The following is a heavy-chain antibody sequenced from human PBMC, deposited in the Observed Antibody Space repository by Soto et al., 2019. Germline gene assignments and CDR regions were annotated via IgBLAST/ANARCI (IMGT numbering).Heavy chain of an antibody. V-gene: IGHV6-1*01. CDR1: WESFSINISA. Sequence: SQTLSLTCVISWESFSINISACNWIRHSPCRGLEWLGRTYYRAMWSFDYALSVKIRLTIDPDTSKNQFSLHLDSLTPEDTAVYYCAGVNWPRGMDVCGQGPPLTVSS. J-gene: IGHJ6*02. CDR3: AGVNWPRGMDV. CDR2: TYYRAMWSF.